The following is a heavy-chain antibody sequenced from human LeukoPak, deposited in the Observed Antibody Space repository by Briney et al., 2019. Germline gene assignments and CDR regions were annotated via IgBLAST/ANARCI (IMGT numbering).Heavy chain of an antibody. CDR2: IRSKTEGGTT. J-gene: IGHJ2*01. D-gene: IGHD3-3*02. CDR1: GFTFTNGW. V-gene: IGHV3-15*01. Sequence: GGSLRRACEASGFTFTNGWVSWVRQAPGKGLEWVGRIRSKTEGGTTDYAPPVKGRFTISRDDSKNMLYLQMNSLKTEDTAVYYCAIAISWFFDLWGRGTQVTVSS. CDR3: AIAISWFFDL.